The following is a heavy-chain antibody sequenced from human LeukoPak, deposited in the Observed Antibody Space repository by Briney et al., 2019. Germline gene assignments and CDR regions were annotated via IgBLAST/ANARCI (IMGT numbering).Heavy chain of an antibody. V-gene: IGHV3-64*01. D-gene: IGHD3-22*01. Sequence: GGSLRLSCAASGVTFSSYAMHWVRQASGKGLEYVSAISSNGVSTYYANSVKGRFTISRDNSKNTLYLQMGSLRAEDMAVYYCARGLYYYDTTLDYWGQGTLVTVSS. CDR2: ISSNGVST. CDR3: ARGLYYYDTTLDY. J-gene: IGHJ4*02. CDR1: GVTFSSYA.